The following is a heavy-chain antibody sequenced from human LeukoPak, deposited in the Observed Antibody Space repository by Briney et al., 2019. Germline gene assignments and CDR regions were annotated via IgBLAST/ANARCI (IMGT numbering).Heavy chain of an antibody. J-gene: IGHJ4*02. Sequence: GGSLRLSCAASGITFSSYAMTWVRQTPGKGLEWVSGISDSGGSTNYADSVKGRFTISRDNSKNTLYLQMNSLRAEDTAAYYCAGGYFDWLFDYWGQGTLVTVSS. CDR3: AGGYFDWLFDY. D-gene: IGHD3-9*01. CDR1: GITFSSYA. V-gene: IGHV3-23*01. CDR2: ISDSGGST.